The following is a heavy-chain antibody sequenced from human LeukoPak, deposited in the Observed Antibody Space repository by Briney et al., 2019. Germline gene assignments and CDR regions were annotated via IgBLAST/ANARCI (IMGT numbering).Heavy chain of an antibody. CDR2: INPNSGGT. Sequence: ASVKVSCKASGYTFTGYYMHWVRQAPGQGLEWMGWINPNSGGTNYAQKFQGRVTMTRDTSISTAYMELSRLRSDGTAVYYCARGGDVDTAMVSLYNWFDPWGQGTLVTVSS. D-gene: IGHD5-18*01. CDR3: ARGGDVDTAMVSLYNWFDP. CDR1: GYTFTGYY. J-gene: IGHJ5*02. V-gene: IGHV1-2*02.